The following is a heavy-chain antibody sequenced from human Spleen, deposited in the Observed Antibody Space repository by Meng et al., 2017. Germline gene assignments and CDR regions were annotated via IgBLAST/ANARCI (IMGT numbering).Heavy chain of an antibody. Sequence: GSLRLSCAVYGGSFSGYYWSGIRQPPGKGLEWIGEINHSGSTNYNPSLKSRVTISVDTSKNQFSLKLSSVTAADTAVYYCAREGTYYDFWSGYYTRNYYFDYWGQGTLVTGAS. CDR2: INHSGST. CDR3: AREGTYYDFWSGYYTRNYYFDY. J-gene: IGHJ4*02. CDR1: GGSFSGYY. D-gene: IGHD3-3*01. V-gene: IGHV4-34*01.